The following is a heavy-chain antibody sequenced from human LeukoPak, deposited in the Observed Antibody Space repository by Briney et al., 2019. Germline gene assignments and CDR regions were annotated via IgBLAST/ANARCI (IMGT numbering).Heavy chain of an antibody. CDR1: GFTFSTYP. CDR2: ISGGGGST. J-gene: IGHJ4*02. V-gene: IGHV3-23*01. Sequence: PGGSLRLSCAASGFTFSTYPMSWVRQAPVKGLQWVSAISGGGGSTYYADSVKGRFTISRDNSKSTLYLHMSSLRAEDTAIYYCATRPLVPPRFDYWGQGILVTVSS. CDR3: ATRPLVPPRFDY. D-gene: IGHD2-8*02.